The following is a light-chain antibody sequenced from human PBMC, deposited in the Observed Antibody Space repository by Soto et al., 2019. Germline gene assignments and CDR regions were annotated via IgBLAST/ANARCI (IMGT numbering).Light chain of an antibody. CDR3: QQYNNWPRT. V-gene: IGKV3-15*01. J-gene: IGKJ1*01. Sequence: EIVMTQSPATLSVSPGERASLSCRASQSISGNLAWYQQKPGQAPRLLIYGASTRATGIPARFSGSGSGTEFTLTISSLQSEDFAVYYCQQYNNWPRTFGQGTKVEIK. CDR2: GAS. CDR1: QSISGN.